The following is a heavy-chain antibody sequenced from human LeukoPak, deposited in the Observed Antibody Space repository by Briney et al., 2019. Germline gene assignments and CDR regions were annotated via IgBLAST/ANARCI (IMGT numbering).Heavy chain of an antibody. D-gene: IGHD6-13*01. CDR1: GYSFTNYW. CDR2: IDPRDFYT. V-gene: IGHV5-10-1*01. CDR3: ARRAAAGRGYSGMDV. J-gene: IGHJ6*02. Sequence: ESLKISCKGSGYSFTNYWISWVRQMPGKGLEWMGRIDPRDFYTNYSPSFQGHVTISADKSISTAYRQWSSLKASDTAMYYCARRAAAGRGYSGMDVWGQGTTVTASS.